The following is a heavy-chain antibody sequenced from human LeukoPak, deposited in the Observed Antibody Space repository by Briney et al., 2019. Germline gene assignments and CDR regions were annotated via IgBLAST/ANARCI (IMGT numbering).Heavy chain of an antibody. J-gene: IGHJ6*03. CDR2: INWNSVRI. CDR3: AKDMGDFWTGYPMDV. CDR1: GFTFDDYA. V-gene: IGHV3-9*01. D-gene: IGHD3/OR15-3a*01. Sequence: SLRLSCAASGFTFDDYAMHWVRQAPGKGLEWVSGINWNSVRIVYADSVKGRFTISRDNTKNSLYLQMNSLRAEDTALYYCAKDMGDFWTGYPMDVWGKGTTVTVSS.